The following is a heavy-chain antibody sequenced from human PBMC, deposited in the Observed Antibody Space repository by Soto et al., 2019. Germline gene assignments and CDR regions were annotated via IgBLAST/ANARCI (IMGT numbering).Heavy chain of an antibody. J-gene: IGHJ5*02. CDR3: AREGGDNWFDP. D-gene: IGHD3-16*01. CDR1: GGSLSSGDYY. Sequence: PSETLSLTCTVSGGSLSSGDYYWSWIRQPPGKGLEWIGYIYYSGSTFYNPSLKNRVTISLDTSKIQFSLKLSSVTAADTAVYYCAREGGDNWFDPWGQGTLVTVSS. V-gene: IGHV4-30-4*01. CDR2: IYYSGST.